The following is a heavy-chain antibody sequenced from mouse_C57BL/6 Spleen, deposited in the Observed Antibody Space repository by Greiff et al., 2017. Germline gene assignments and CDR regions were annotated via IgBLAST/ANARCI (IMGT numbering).Heavy chain of an antibody. CDR3: TRRGNGYYVYYFDY. V-gene: IGHV1-15*01. CDR1: GYTFTDYE. J-gene: IGHJ2*01. Sequence: VQLVESGAELVRPGASVTLSCKASGYTFTDYEMHWVKQTPVHGLEWIGAIDPETGGTAYNQKFKGKAILTADKSSSTAYMELRSLTSEDSAVYYCTRRGNGYYVYYFDYWGQGTTLTVSS. CDR2: IDPETGGT. D-gene: IGHD2-3*01.